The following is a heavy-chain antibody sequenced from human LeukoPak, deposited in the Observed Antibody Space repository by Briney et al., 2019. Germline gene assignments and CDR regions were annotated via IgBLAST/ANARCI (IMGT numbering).Heavy chain of an antibody. J-gene: IGHJ3*02. Sequence: GGSLRLSCATSGFTFSSYGMSWVRQAPGKGLEWMAVIWYDGSNKYYADSVKGRFTISRDNSKNTLYLQMNSLRAEDTAVYYCARDGLGYCSGGSCYSPAFDIWGQGTMVTVSS. V-gene: IGHV3-33*08. CDR2: IWYDGSNK. CDR3: ARDGLGYCSGGSCYSPAFDI. CDR1: GFTFSSYG. D-gene: IGHD2-15*01.